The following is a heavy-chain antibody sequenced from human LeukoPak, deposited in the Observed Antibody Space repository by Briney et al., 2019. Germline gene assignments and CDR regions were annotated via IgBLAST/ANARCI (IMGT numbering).Heavy chain of an antibody. CDR1: GGSISSGGYY. Sequence: SETLSLTCTVSGGSISSGGYYWSWIRQPPGKGLEWIGYIYHSGSTYYNPSLKSRVTIPVDRSKNQFSLKLSSVTAADTAVYYCATFPYCSSTSCSAGSHYYYYYMDVWGKGTTVTVSS. CDR3: ATFPYCSSTSCSAGSHYYYYYMDV. CDR2: IYHSGST. V-gene: IGHV4-30-2*01. J-gene: IGHJ6*03. D-gene: IGHD2-2*01.